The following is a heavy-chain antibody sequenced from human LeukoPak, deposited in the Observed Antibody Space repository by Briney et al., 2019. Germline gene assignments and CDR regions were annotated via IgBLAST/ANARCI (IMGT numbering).Heavy chain of an antibody. V-gene: IGHV4-38-2*02. CDR2: IYHSGST. CDR3: ARGATGKAFDI. J-gene: IGHJ3*02. D-gene: IGHD5-12*01. Sequence: SETLSLTCTVSGYSISSGYYWGWIRQPPGKGLEWIGSIYHSGSTYYNPSLKSRVTMSVDTSKNQFSLKLSSVTAADTAVYYCARGATGKAFDIWGQETMVTVSS. CDR1: GYSISSGYY.